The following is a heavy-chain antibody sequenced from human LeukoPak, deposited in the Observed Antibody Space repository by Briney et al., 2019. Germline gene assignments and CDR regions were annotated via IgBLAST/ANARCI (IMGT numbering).Heavy chain of an antibody. CDR3: ARRRGSLIRIAAAGTDAFDI. CDR1: GGSISSSSYY. V-gene: IGHV4-39*01. Sequence: SETLSLTCTVSGGSISSSSYYWGWIRQPPGKGLEWIGSIYYSGSTYYNPSLKSRVTISVDTSKNQFSLKLSSVTAADTAVYYCARRRGSLIRIAAAGTDAFDIRGQGTMVTVSS. CDR2: IYYSGST. J-gene: IGHJ3*02. D-gene: IGHD6-13*01.